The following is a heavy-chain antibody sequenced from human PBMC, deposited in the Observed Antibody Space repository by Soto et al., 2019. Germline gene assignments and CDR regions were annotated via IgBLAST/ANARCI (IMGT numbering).Heavy chain of an antibody. Sequence: QVQLVQSGAEVKKPGSSVKVSCKASGGTFSSYAISWVRQAPGQGLEWMGGIIHIFGTANYAQKFQGRVTITADESTSTAYMELSSLRSEDTAVYYCARVRRQQLSLGYFDLWGRGTLVTVSS. CDR3: ARVRRQQLSLGYFDL. CDR1: GGTFSSYA. V-gene: IGHV1-69*01. J-gene: IGHJ2*01. D-gene: IGHD6-13*01. CDR2: IIHIFGTA.